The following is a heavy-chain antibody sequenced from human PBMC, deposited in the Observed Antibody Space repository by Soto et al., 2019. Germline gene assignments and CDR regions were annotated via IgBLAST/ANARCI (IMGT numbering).Heavy chain of an antibody. Sequence: VSLRLSCAASGFTFSSYAMSWVRQAPGKGLEWVSAISGSGGSTYYADSVKGRFTISRDNSKNTLYLQMNSLRAEDTAVYYCAKDRSPISTGYFQHWGQGTLVTVSS. J-gene: IGHJ1*01. CDR2: ISGSGGST. D-gene: IGHD3-9*01. V-gene: IGHV3-23*01. CDR3: AKDRSPISTGYFQH. CDR1: GFTFSSYA.